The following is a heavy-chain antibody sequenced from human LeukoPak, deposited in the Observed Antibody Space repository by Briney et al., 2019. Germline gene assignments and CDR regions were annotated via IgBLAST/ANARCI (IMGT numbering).Heavy chain of an antibody. D-gene: IGHD5-24*01. CDR1: GYTFTGYY. V-gene: IGHV1-2*02. CDR2: INPNSGGT. Sequence: GASVKVSRKASGYTFTGYYMHWVRQAPGQGLEWMGWINPNSGGTNYAQKFQGRVTMTRDTSISTAYMELSRLRSDDTAVYYCATLKKRWLQYFDYWGQGTLVAVSS. J-gene: IGHJ4*02. CDR3: ATLKKRWLQYFDY.